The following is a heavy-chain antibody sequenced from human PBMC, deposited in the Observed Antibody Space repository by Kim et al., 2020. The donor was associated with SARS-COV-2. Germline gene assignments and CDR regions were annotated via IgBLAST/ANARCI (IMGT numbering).Heavy chain of an antibody. D-gene: IGHD1-26*01. CDR1: GFTFSSFA. J-gene: IGHJ2*01. CDR3: AKKSKSESGQWYSDL. CDR2: LIDSGGGT. V-gene: IGHV3-23*01. Sequence: GGSLRLSCAASGFTFSSFAMTWVRQAPGKGLEWVSILIDSGGGTFYADSVKGRFTISRDNSKNTLYLQMNSLRAEDTAVYYCAKKSKSESGQWYSDLWGRGTLVTVSS.